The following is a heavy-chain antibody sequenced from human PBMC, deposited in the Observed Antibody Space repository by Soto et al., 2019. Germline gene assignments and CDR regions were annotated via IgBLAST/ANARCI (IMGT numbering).Heavy chain of an antibody. Sequence: SETLSLTCTVSGGSISSGGYYWSWIRQHPGKGLEWIGYIYYSGSTYYNPSLKSRVTISVDRSRNQFSLKLSSVTAADTAVYFCATQSYSNSGAYYYYAMDVWGQGTTVTVSS. CDR3: ATQSYSNSGAYYYYAMDV. D-gene: IGHD4-4*01. CDR2: IYYSGST. CDR1: GGSISSGGYY. J-gene: IGHJ6*02. V-gene: IGHV4-31*09.